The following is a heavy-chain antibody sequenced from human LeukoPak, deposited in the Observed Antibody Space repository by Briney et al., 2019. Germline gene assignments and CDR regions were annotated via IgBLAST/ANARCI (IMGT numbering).Heavy chain of an antibody. CDR3: AREGRDGYNYCDY. Sequence: PGGSLRLSCAASGFVFHNYWMSWVRQAPGKGLEWVANIKQDGSEKYYVDSVKGRFTISRDNAKNSLYLQMNSLRAEDTAVYYCAREGRDGYNYCDYWGQGTLVTVSS. V-gene: IGHV3-7*01. D-gene: IGHD5-24*01. CDR1: GFVFHNYW. CDR2: IKQDGSEK. J-gene: IGHJ4*02.